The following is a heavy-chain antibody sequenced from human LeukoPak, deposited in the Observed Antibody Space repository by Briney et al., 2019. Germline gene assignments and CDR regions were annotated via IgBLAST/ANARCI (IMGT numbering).Heavy chain of an antibody. D-gene: IGHD6-13*01. J-gene: IGHJ5*02. CDR3: AREHSSSVNWFDP. V-gene: IGHV3-7*01. CDR1: GFSFNNYW. Sequence: GGSLRLSCSASGFSFNNYWMNWVRQAPGKGLEWVANIREDGSEKHYVDSVKGRFTISRDNSKNTLYLQMNSLRAEDTAVYYCAREHSSSVNWFDPWGQGTLVTVSS. CDR2: IREDGSEK.